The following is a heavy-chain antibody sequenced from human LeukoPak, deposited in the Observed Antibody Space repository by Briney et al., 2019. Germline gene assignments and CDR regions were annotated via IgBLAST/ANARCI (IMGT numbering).Heavy chain of an antibody. Sequence: GGSLRLSCAASGFTFSSYWMHWVRQAPGKGLVWVSRINSDGGSTSYADSVKGRFTISRDNAKNTLYLQMNSLRAEDTAVYYCAIADIVVVPAAVRDFWFDPWGQGTLVTVSS. V-gene: IGHV3-74*01. CDR3: AIADIVVVPAAVRDFWFDP. CDR2: INSDGGST. J-gene: IGHJ5*02. CDR1: GFTFSSYW. D-gene: IGHD2-2*01.